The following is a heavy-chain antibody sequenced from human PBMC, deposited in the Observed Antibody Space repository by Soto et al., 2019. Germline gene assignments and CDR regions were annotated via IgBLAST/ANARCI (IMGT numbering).Heavy chain of an antibody. J-gene: IGHJ6*02. D-gene: IGHD3-22*01. CDR2: IYYSGST. CDR1: GGSISSGGYY. CDR3: AREGYDSSGYYSWGLGMDV. Sequence: QVQLQESGPGLVKPSQTLSLTCTVSGGSISSGGYYWSWIRQHPGKGLEWIGYIYYSGSTYYNPSLTSRVTISVDTSKNQFSLKPSSVTAADTAVYYCAREGYDSSGYYSWGLGMDVWGQGTTVTVSS. V-gene: IGHV4-31*03.